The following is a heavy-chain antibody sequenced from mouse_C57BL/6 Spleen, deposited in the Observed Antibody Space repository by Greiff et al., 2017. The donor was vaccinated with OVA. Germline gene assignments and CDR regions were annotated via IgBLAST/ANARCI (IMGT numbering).Heavy chain of an antibody. J-gene: IGHJ3*01. V-gene: IGHV1-50*01. Sequence: QVQLQQPGAELVKPGASVKLSCKASGYTFTSYWLQWVKQRPGQGLEWIGEIDPSDSYTNYNQKFKGKATLTVDTSSSTAYMQLSSLTSEDSAVYYCASLNYYYGSRYGGQGTLVTVSA. D-gene: IGHD1-1*01. CDR1: GYTFTSYW. CDR2: IDPSDSYT. CDR3: ASLNYYYGSRY.